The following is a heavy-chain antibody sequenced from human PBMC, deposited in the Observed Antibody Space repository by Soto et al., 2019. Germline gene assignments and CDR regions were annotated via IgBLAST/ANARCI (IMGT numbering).Heavy chain of an antibody. V-gene: IGHV1-18*01. D-gene: IGHD5-12*01. J-gene: IGHJ4*02. CDR2: ISAYNGNT. CDR1: GYTFTSYG. Sequence: ASVKVSCKASGYTFTSYGISWVRQAPGQGLEWMGWISAYNGNTNYAQKLQGRVTMTTDTSTSTVYMELSSLRSEDTAVYYCARGRAYVAFDYWGQGTLVTVSS. CDR3: ARGRAYVAFDY.